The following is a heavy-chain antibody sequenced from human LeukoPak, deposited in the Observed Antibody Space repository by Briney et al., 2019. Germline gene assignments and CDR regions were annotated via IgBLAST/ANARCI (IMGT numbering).Heavy chain of an antibody. CDR1: GYTFTSYA. D-gene: IGHD5-18*01. J-gene: IGHJ4*02. Sequence: ASVKVSFKASGYTFTSYAMHWVRQAPGQRLEWMGWINAGNGNTKYSQKFQGRVTITRDTSASTAYMELSSVRSEDTAVYYCARDSGYSYFDYWGQGTLVTVSS. CDR3: ARDSGYSYFDY. CDR2: INAGNGNT. V-gene: IGHV1-3*01.